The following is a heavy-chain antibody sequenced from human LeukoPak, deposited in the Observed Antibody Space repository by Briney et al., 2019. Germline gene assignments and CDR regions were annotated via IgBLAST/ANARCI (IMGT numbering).Heavy chain of an antibody. CDR3: ARGRAGTRRTLWYFDL. Sequence: TSETLSLTRTVSGGSISSYYWSWIRQPPGKGLEWIGYIYYSGSTNYNPSLKSRVTISVDTSKNQFSLKLSSVTAADTAVYYCARGRAGTRRTLWYFDLWGRGTLVTVSS. V-gene: IGHV4-59*01. CDR1: GGSISSYY. J-gene: IGHJ2*01. CDR2: IYYSGST. D-gene: IGHD6-19*01.